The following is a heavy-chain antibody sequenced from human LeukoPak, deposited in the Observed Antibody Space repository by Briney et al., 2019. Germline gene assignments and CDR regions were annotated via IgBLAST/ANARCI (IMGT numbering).Heavy chain of an antibody. CDR2: IKQDGSEK. Sequence: GGSLRLSCAASGFTFSSYWMSTVRQAPGKGLEWVANIKQDGSEKYDVDSVKGRFTISRDNAKNSQYLQMNSLRAEDTAVYYCAREGYNWNDGLFDYWGQGTLVTVSS. CDR3: AREGYNWNDGLFDY. V-gene: IGHV3-7*01. CDR1: GFTFSSYW. D-gene: IGHD1-1*01. J-gene: IGHJ4*02.